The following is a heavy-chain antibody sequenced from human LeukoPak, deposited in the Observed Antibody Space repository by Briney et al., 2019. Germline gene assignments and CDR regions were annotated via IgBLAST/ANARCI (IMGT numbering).Heavy chain of an antibody. Sequence: SETLSLTCTVSGGSISSYYWSWIRQPPGKGLEWIAYIYYSGSTNYNPSLKSRVTISVDTSKNQFSLKLSSVTAADTAVYYCARQSTYYYDSSGYDWFDPWGQGTLVTVSS. CDR2: IYYSGST. CDR3: ARQSTYYYDSSGYDWFDP. D-gene: IGHD3-22*01. CDR1: GGSISSYY. V-gene: IGHV4-59*08. J-gene: IGHJ5*02.